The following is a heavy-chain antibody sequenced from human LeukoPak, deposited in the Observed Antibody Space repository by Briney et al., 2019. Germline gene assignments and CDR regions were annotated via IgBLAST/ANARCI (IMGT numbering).Heavy chain of an antibody. D-gene: IGHD3-22*01. Sequence: GESLKISCKGSGYSFTSYWIGWVRQMPGKGLEWMGIIYPGDSDTRYSPSFQGPVTISAEKSTSPAYLQWSSLKASDTAMYYCARLPNYYYDSSGFDYWGQGTLVTVSS. CDR3: ARLPNYYYDSSGFDY. V-gene: IGHV5-51*01. CDR2: IYPGDSDT. CDR1: GYSFTSYW. J-gene: IGHJ4*02.